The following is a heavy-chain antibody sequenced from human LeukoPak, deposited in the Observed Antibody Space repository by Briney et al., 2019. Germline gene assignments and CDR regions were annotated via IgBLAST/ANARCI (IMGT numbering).Heavy chain of an antibody. J-gene: IGHJ4*02. V-gene: IGHV1-2*06. D-gene: IGHD4-17*01. CDR2: INPNSGGP. Sequence: ASVKVSCKASGYTFTGYYMHWVRQAPGQGLEWMGRINPNSGGPNYAQKFQGRVTMTRDTSISTAYMELSRLRSDDTAVYYRASTDYGDYKFWGQGTLVTVSS. CDR1: GYTFTGYY. CDR3: ASTDYGDYKF.